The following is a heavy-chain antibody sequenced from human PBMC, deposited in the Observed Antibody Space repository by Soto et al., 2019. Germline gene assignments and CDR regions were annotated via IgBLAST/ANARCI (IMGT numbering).Heavy chain of an antibody. D-gene: IGHD6-13*01. J-gene: IGHJ6*02. CDR1: GFTVSSNY. CDR3: GGYSSSWSLPYYYYGMDV. CDR2: IYSGGIT. V-gene: IGHV3-53*01. Sequence: GGSLRLSCAASGFTVSSNYISWVRQAPWKGLEWVSVIYSGGITYYADSVKGRFTISRDNSKNTLYLQMNGLRAEDTAVYYCGGYSSSWSLPYYYYGMDVWGQRTTVTVSS.